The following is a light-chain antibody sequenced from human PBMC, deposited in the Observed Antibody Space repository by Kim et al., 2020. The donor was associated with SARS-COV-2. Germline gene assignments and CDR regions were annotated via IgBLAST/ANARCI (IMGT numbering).Light chain of an antibody. J-gene: IGLJ1*01. CDR3: SSYTSSNTYV. V-gene: IGLV2-14*03. Sequence: GQSITSSCTGTGSDVGGYNYVSCYQQHPDKAPKVMIYDVTRRPSGVSNRFSGSKSGNTASLTISGLQPEDEADYYCSSYTSSNTYVFGTGTKVTVL. CDR1: GSDVGGYNY. CDR2: DVT.